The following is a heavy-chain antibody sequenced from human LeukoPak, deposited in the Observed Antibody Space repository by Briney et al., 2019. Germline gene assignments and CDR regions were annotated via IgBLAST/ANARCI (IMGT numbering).Heavy chain of an antibody. Sequence: ASVKVSCKASGYTFTGYYMHWVRQAPGQGLEWMGWMNPYSGGTNYAQKFQGRVTMTRDTSINTAYMELRRLSSDDTAIYYCARPYCNGGSCHDYFDYWGQGTLVSVSS. CDR3: ARPYCNGGSCHDYFDY. J-gene: IGHJ4*02. V-gene: IGHV1-2*02. CDR2: MNPYSGGT. CDR1: GYTFTGYY. D-gene: IGHD2-15*01.